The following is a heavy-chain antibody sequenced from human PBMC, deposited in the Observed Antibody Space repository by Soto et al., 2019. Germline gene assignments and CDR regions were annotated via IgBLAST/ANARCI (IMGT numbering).Heavy chain of an antibody. Sequence: SVKVSCKASGGTFSSYAISWVRQAPGQGLEWMGGIIPIFGTANYAQKFQGRVTITADESTSTAYMELSSLRSEDTAVYYCARAIVVVVAAKSGAFDIWGQGTMVTVSS. CDR2: IIPIFGTA. CDR1: GGTFSSYA. V-gene: IGHV1-69*13. D-gene: IGHD2-15*01. CDR3: ARAIVVVVAAKSGAFDI. J-gene: IGHJ3*02.